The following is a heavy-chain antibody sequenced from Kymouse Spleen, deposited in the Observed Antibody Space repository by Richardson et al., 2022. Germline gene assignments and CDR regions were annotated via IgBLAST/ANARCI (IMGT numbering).Heavy chain of an antibody. CDR2: INHSGST. CDR1: GGSFSGYY. D-gene: IGHD6-6*01. CDR3: ARENSSSFDY. Sequence: QVQLQQWGAGLLKPSETLSLTCAVYGGSFSGYYWSWIRQPPGKGLEWIGEINHSGSTNYNPSLKSRVTISVDTSKNQFSLKLSSVTAADTAVYYCARENSSSFDYWGQGTLVTVSS. J-gene: IGHJ4*02. V-gene: IGHV4-34*01.